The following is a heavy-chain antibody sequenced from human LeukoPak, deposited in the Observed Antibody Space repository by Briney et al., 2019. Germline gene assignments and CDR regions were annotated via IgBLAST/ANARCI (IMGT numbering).Heavy chain of an antibody. CDR2: ISAYNGNT. V-gene: IGHV1-18*01. D-gene: IGHD3-10*01. Sequence: GASVTVSCKASGYTFTSYGISWVRQAPGQGLEWMGWISAYNGNTNYAQKLQGRVTMTTDTSTSTAYMELRSLRSDDTAVYYCARAKRGAYGSGSYYSLLEVAPISYGMDVWGQGTTVTVSS. CDR1: GYTFTSYG. J-gene: IGHJ6*02. CDR3: ARAKRGAYGSGSYYSLLEVAPISYGMDV.